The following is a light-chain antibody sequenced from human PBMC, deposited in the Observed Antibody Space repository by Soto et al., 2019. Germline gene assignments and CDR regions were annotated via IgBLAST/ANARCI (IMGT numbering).Light chain of an antibody. CDR2: EVS. CDR3: SSYTSSSPYV. Sequence: QSVLTQPASVSLSPGQSITISCTGTSSDIGNYNYVSWYRQYPGKAPKLMIYEVSNRPAGVSNRLSGSKSGNTASLTISGLQAEDEADYYCSSYTSSSPYVFGTGTKVTVL. J-gene: IGLJ1*01. V-gene: IGLV2-14*01. CDR1: SSDIGNYNY.